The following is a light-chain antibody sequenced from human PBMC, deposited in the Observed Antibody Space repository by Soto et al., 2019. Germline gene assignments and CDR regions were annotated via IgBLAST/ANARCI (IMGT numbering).Light chain of an antibody. J-gene: IGKJ1*01. CDR1: QSVSSNY. CDR3: QQYGSAPWT. Sequence: EIVLTQSPGTLSLSPGKRATISCRASQSVSSNYLAWYRQKPGQAPRLLILAASNRARGIPDRFGGSGSGTDFTLTVSRLEPEDLAVYYCQQYGSAPWTFGQGTKVEI. V-gene: IGKV3-20*01. CDR2: AAS.